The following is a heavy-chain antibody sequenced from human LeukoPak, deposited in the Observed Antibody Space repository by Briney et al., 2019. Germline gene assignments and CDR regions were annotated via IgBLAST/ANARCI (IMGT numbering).Heavy chain of an antibody. CDR3: ARTPSTAQGDAFDI. V-gene: IGHV3-48*02. CDR1: GFTFSSYS. Sequence: GGSLRLSCAASGFTFSSYSMNWVRQAPGKGLEWVSYISSSSSTIYYADSVKGRFTISRDNAKNSLYLQMNSLRDEDTAVYYCARTPSTAQGDAFDIWGQGTMVTVSS. D-gene: IGHD2-15*01. J-gene: IGHJ3*02. CDR2: ISSSSSTI.